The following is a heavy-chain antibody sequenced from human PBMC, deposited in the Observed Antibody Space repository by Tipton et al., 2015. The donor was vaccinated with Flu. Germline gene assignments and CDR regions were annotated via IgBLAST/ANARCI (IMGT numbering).Heavy chain of an antibody. CDR2: IYSDGNT. J-gene: IGHJ4*02. CDR3: TRDLGGRN. V-gene: IGHV3-53*01. Sequence: GSLRLSCAASGFPVSSNYMSWVRQAPGKGLEWISVIYSDGNTYYADSVKGRFTISRDNSKNTLYLQMNSLRAEDTAVYYCTRDLGGRNWGQGTLVTVSS. CDR1: GFPVSSNY.